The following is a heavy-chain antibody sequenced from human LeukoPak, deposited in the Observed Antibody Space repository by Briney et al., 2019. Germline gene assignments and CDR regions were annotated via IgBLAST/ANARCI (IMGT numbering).Heavy chain of an antibody. V-gene: IGHV3-53*01. CDR2: LYSGGST. D-gene: IGHD4-17*01. Sequence: GGSLRLSCAASGFTVSINDMSWVRQAPGKGLEGILVLYSGGSTDHADSVKGRLTISSDNSKNTLYLQMNSLRAEDTAVYYCARVVDHDYGDYYLDYWGQGTLVTVSS. CDR1: GFTVSIND. CDR3: ARVVDHDYGDYYLDY. J-gene: IGHJ4*02.